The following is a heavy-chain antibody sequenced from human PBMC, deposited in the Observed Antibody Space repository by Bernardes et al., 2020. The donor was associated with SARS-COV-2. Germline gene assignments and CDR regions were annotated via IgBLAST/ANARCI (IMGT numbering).Heavy chain of an antibody. CDR3: ARHDNVALSNGRYYWYGLDV. CDR1: GYSFTSYW. V-gene: IGHV5-51*01. Sequence: GESLKLSCKGSGYSFTSYWIGWVRQMPGTGLEWMGIIYPGDSDTTYSPSFQGQVTISADKSISTAYLQWSSLKASDTAMYYCARHDNVALSNGRYYWYGLDVWGQGTTVTVSS. D-gene: IGHD1-26*01. J-gene: IGHJ6*02. CDR2: IYPGDSDT.